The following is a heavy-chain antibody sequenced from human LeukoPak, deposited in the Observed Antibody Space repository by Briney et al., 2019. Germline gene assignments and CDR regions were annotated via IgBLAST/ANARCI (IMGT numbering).Heavy chain of an antibody. CDR3: ARGSRYSSSSWLPFGSWYRVAFDY. V-gene: IGHV4-59*01. D-gene: IGHD6-6*01. J-gene: IGHJ4*02. Sequence: SETLSLTCTVSGGSISSYYWSWIRQPPGKGLEWIGYIYYSGSTNYNPSLKSRVTISVDTSKNQFSLKLSSVTAADTAVYYCARGSRYSSSSWLPFGSWYRVAFDYWGQGTLVIVSS. CDR1: GGSISSYY. CDR2: IYYSGST.